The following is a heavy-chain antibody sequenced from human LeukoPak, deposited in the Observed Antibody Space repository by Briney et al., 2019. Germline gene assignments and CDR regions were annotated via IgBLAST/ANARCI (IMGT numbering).Heavy chain of an antibody. V-gene: IGHV3-69-1*02. Sequence: GGSLRLSCVASGFTFSDHYMAWVRQAPGKGLQWVSTISPDGAYIYYADSLRGRFTMSRDNSENTLYLQMTSLRVEDTAIYYCVKRFLESIVSEQWGQGTLVTVSS. D-gene: IGHD3-3*01. J-gene: IGHJ4*02. CDR3: VKRFLESIVSEQ. CDR2: ISPDGAYI. CDR1: GFTFSDHY.